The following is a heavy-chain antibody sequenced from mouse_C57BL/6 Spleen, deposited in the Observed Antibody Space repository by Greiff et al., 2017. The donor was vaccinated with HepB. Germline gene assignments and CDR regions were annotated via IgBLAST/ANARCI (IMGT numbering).Heavy chain of an antibody. J-gene: IGHJ1*03. CDR3: ARRDLDGYYRYFDV. CDR1: GYTFTSYG. D-gene: IGHD2-3*01. CDR2: IYPRSGNT. Sequence: VQLQQSGAELARPGASVKLSCKASGYTFTSYGISWVKQRTGQGLEWIGEIYPRSGNTYYNEKFKGKATLTADKSSSTAYMELRSLTSEDSAVYFCARRDLDGYYRYFDVWGTETTVTVSS. V-gene: IGHV1-81*01.